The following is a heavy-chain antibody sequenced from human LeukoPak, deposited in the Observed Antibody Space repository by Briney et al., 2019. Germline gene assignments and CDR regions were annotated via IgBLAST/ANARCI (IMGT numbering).Heavy chain of an antibody. D-gene: IGHD3-22*01. CDR1: GGSISSYY. Sequence: SETLSLTCTVSGGSISSYYWSWIRQPAGKGLEWIGRIYTSGSTNYNPSLKSRVTMSVDTSKNQFSLKLSSVTAADTAVYYCARDKYYGSSGYAVFDHWGQGTLVTVSS. CDR3: ARDKYYGSSGYAVFDH. CDR2: IYTSGST. V-gene: IGHV4-4*07. J-gene: IGHJ4*02.